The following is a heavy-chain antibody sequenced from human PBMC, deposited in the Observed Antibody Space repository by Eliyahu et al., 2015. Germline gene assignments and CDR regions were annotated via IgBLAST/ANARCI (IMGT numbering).Heavy chain of an antibody. Sequence: QVQLVQSGAEVKRPGASVRVSCKASGDXXSNSNVTWVXQATGQRLEWMGWMNPKSGKTVHAQKFQDRLTMTVKTSISTAYMELSSLGSEDTAIYFCAKEVMIVGTTTSVAFDIWGQGTMVTVAS. CDR1: GDXXSNSN. CDR2: MNPKSGKT. D-gene: IGHD3-22*01. J-gene: IGHJ3*02. V-gene: IGHV1-8*01. CDR3: AKEVMIVGTTTSVAFDI.